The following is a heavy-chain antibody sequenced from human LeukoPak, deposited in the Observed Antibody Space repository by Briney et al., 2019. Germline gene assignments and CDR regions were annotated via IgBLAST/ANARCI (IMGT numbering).Heavy chain of an antibody. J-gene: IGHJ4*02. CDR1: GGTFSSYA. CDR2: IIPIFGTA. CDR3: ARPLREGAREFDY. V-gene: IGHV1-69*01. D-gene: IGHD1-26*01. Sequence: SVKVSCKASGGTFSSYAISWVRQAPGQGLEWMGGIIPIFGTANYAQKFQGRVTITADESTSTAYLQWSSLKASDTAMYYCARPLREGAREFDYWGQGTLVTVSS.